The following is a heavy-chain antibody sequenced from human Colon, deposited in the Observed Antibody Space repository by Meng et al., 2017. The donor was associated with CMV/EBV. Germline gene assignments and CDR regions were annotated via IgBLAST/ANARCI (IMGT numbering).Heavy chain of an antibody. CDR3: AREGRRGASYPPYYHYYGMDV. CDR2: VYYSGST. J-gene: IGHJ6*02. Sequence: SETLSLTCSVSGASVNSDNNYWSWIRQPPGKGLEFIGYVYYSGSTSYDPALKSRVTISLDASNNQFSLKLTSVTAADTAVYYCAREGRRGASYPPYYHYYGMDVWGQGTTVAVSS. CDR1: GASVNSDNNY. D-gene: IGHD4/OR15-4a*01. V-gene: IGHV4-61*01.